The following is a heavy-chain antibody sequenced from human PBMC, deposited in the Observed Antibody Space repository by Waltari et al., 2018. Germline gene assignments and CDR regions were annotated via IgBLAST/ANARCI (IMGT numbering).Heavy chain of an antibody. D-gene: IGHD4-17*01. CDR2: IIPILGIA. CDR3: ARTVTKLYYYGMDV. V-gene: IGHV1-69*04. J-gene: IGHJ6*02. Sequence: QVQLVQSGAEVKKPGSSVKVSCKASGGTCSRYAISWVRQAPGQGLEWMGRIIPILGIANYAQKFQGRVTITADKSTSTAYMELSSLRSEDTAVYYCARTVTKLYYYGMDVWGQGTTVTVSS. CDR1: GGTCSRYA.